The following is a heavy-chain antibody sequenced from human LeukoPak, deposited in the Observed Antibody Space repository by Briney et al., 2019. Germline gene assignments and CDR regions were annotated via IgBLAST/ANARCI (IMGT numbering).Heavy chain of an antibody. CDR3: ARRAFKAYYFDY. CDR1: GGSISSSSYY. D-gene: IGHD3-3*02. Sequence: SETLSLTCTVSGGSISSSSYYWGWIRQPPGKGLEWIGSIYYSGSTYFNPSLKSRVTISVDTSKNQFSLKLSSVTAADTAVYYCARRAFKAYYFDYWGQGTLVTVSS. V-gene: IGHV4-39*07. J-gene: IGHJ4*02. CDR2: IYYSGST.